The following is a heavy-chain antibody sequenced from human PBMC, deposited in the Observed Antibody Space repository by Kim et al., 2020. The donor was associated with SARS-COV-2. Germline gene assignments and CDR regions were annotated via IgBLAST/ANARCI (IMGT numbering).Heavy chain of an antibody. D-gene: IGHD1-26*01. V-gene: IGHV4-31*03. CDR3: ARDGHLLELSQRDAFDI. Sequence: SETLSLTCTVSGGSISSGGYYWSWIRQHPGKGLEWIGYIYYSGSTYYNPSLKSRVTISVDTSKNQFSLKLSSVTAADTAVYYCARDGHLLELSQRDAFDIWGQGTMVTVSS. CDR1: GGSISSGGYY. CDR2: IYYSGST. J-gene: IGHJ3*02.